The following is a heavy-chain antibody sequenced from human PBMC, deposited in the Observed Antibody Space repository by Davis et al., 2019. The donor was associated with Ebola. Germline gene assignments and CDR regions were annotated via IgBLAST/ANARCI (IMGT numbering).Heavy chain of an antibody. D-gene: IGHD6-13*01. CDR2: INTGNGNT. CDR1: GYTFTNYA. J-gene: IGHJ4*02. CDR3: ARDGGRGSAAAGTCLDY. Sequence: AASVKVSCKASGYTFTNYAMHWVRQAPGQRLEWMGWINTGNGNTKYSQKFQGRVTISRDTSASIAYMELSSLRSEDTAVYYCARDGGRGSAAAGTCLDYWGQGTLVTVSS. V-gene: IGHV1-3*04.